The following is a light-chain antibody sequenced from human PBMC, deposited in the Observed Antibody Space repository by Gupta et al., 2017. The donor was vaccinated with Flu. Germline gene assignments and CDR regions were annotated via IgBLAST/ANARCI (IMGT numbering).Light chain of an antibody. V-gene: IGKV3-20*01. CDR2: SAS. CDR3: QQYGGSPYT. CDR1: ESLSSTY. Sequence: GTLALFPAERCTLSCRASESLSSTYLTWYQQKRGQAPRLLIYSASSRATGIPDRFSGSGSGTDFTLTISRLEPEDFAVYYCQQYGGSPYTFGQGTKLEI. J-gene: IGKJ2*01.